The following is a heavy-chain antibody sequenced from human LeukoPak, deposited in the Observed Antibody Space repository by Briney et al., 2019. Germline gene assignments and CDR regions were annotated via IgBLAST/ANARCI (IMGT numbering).Heavy chain of an antibody. D-gene: IGHD1-1*01. V-gene: IGHV1-46*01. Sequence: ASVKVSCKASGYTLTSYYMHWVRQAPGQGLEWIGIINPSGGSTSYAQKFQGRVTMTRDTSTSTVYMELSSLRSEDTAVYYCARASFEEVEYWGQGTLVTVSS. CDR2: INPSGGST. CDR1: GYTLTSYY. J-gene: IGHJ4*02. CDR3: ARASFEEVEY.